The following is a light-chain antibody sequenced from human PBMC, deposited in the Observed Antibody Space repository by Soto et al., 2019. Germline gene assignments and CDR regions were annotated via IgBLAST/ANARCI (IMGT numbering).Light chain of an antibody. CDR1: SGSVSTNNY. V-gene: IGLV8-61*01. CDR3: VLYMGTGIGV. CDR2: STN. Sequence: QTVVTQGPSFSVSPGGTVTLTCGLSSGSVSTNNYPSWYQQTPGQAPRALIYSTNTRSSVVPDRFSGSILGNKAALTITGAQADDESDYYCVLYMGTGIGVFGGGTKLTVL. J-gene: IGLJ3*02.